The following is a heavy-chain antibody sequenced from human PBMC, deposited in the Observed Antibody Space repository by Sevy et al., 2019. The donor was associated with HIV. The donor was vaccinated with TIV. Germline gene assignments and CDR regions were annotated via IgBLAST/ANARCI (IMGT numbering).Heavy chain of an antibody. CDR3: ARANVGDINDY. J-gene: IGHJ4*02. Sequence: GGSLRLSCAASGFTFSSYSMNWVRQAPGKGLEWVSSISSSSSYIYYADSVKGRFTISRDNAKDSLYLQMNSLRAEDTAVYYCARANVGDINDYWGQGSLVTVSS. CDR1: GFTFSSYS. D-gene: IGHD2-15*01. CDR2: ISSSSSYI. V-gene: IGHV3-21*01.